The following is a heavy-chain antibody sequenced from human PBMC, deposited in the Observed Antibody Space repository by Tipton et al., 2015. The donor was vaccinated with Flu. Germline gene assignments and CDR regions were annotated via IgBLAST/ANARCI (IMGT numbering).Heavy chain of an antibody. CDR2: IYYSGST. J-gene: IGHJ4*02. CDR3: ARSPGYYFDY. Sequence: TLSLTCTVSGGSISGYYWSWIRQSPGKGLEWIAYIYYSGSTNYSPSLKSRVTISVDMSKNQFSLKLNSVTAADTAVYYCARSPGYYFDYWGQGTLVTVSS. CDR1: GGSISGYY. V-gene: IGHV4-59*01.